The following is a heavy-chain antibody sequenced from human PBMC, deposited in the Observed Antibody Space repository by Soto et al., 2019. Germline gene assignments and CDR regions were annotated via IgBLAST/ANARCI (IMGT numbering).Heavy chain of an antibody. D-gene: IGHD1-26*01. CDR1: GFTFSSYA. J-gene: IGHJ4*02. CDR3: ARALLRGYYFDY. CDR2: ISYDGSNK. Sequence: LRLSCAASGFTFSSYAMHWVRQAPGKGLEWVAVISYDGSNKYYADSVKGRFAISRDNSKNTLYLQMNSLRAEDTAVYYCARALLRGYYFDYWGQGTLVTVSS. V-gene: IGHV3-30*09.